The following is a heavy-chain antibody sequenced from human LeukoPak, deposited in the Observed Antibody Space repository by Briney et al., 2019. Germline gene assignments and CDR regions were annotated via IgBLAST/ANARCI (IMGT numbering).Heavy chain of an antibody. V-gene: IGHV3-23*01. D-gene: IGHD3-22*01. J-gene: IGHJ4*02. Sequence: PGGSLRLSCAASGFTFSSYAMSWVRQAPGKGLEWVSAISGSGGSTYYADSVKGRFTISRDNSKNTLYLQMNSLRAEDTAVYYCAKDRSYYDSSGYYLFWGQGTLVTVSS. CDR1: GFTFSSYA. CDR3: AKDRSYYDSSGYYLF. CDR2: ISGSGGST.